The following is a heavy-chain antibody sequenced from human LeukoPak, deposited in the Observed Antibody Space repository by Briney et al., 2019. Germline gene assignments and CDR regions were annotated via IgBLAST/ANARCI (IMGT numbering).Heavy chain of an antibody. Sequence: SETLSLTCTVSGGSISSNSYYWSWIRQPPGKGLEWIGEINHSGSTNYNPSLKSRVTISVDTSKNQFSLKLSSVTAADTAVYYCARVHNWFDPWGQGTLVTVSS. J-gene: IGHJ5*02. CDR2: INHSGST. CDR3: ARVHNWFDP. V-gene: IGHV4-39*07. CDR1: GGSISSNSYY.